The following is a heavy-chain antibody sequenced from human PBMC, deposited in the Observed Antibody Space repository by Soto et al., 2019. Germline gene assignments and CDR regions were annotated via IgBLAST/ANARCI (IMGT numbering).Heavy chain of an antibody. V-gene: IGHV3-7*03. CDR3: ARDLYCSSTSCYKGIFDAFDI. CDR1: GFTFSSYW. J-gene: IGHJ3*02. CDR2: IKQDGSEK. Sequence: EVQLVESGGGLVQPGGSLRLSCAASGFTFSSYWMSWVRQAPGKGLEWVANIKQDGSEKYYVDSVKGRFTISRDNAKNPLYLQMNSLRAEDTAVYYCARDLYCSSTSCYKGIFDAFDIWGQGTMVTVSS. D-gene: IGHD2-2*02.